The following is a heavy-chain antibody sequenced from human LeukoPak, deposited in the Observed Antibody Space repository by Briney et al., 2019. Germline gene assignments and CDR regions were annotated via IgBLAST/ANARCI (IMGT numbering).Heavy chain of an antibody. CDR3: AGHLGESSSGWYGSTPKRYYCYYYIDV. Sequence: GESRKISCKGSGYSFTSYWIGWVRQMPGKGLEWMGIIYPGDSDTRYSPSFQGQVTISADKSISTAYLQWSSLKASDTAMYYCAGHLGESSSGWYGSTPKRYYCYYYIDVWGKGTTVTVSS. J-gene: IGHJ6*03. CDR2: IYPGDSDT. V-gene: IGHV5-51*01. D-gene: IGHD6-19*01. CDR1: GYSFTSYW.